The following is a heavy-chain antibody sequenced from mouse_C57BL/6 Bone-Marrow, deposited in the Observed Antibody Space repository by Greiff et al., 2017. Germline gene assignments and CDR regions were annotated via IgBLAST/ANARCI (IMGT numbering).Heavy chain of an antibody. J-gene: IGHJ3*01. CDR2: IDPSYRYT. Sequence: QVQLQQPGAELVMPGASVKLSCKASGYPFTSYWMHWVKHRPGQGLEWIGEIDPSYRYTNYNQKFKGKSTLTVDKSSSTAYMQLSSLTSEDSAVYYCAREGGGSSLFAYWGQGTLVTVTA. CDR3: AREGGGSSLFAY. CDR1: GYPFTSYW. D-gene: IGHD1-1*01. V-gene: IGHV1-69*01.